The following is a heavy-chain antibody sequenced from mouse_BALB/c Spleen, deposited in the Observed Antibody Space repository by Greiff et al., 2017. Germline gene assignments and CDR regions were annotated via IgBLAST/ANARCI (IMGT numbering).Heavy chain of an antibody. CDR1: GFTFSSFG. CDR2: ISSGSSTI. J-gene: IGHJ4*01. Sequence: EVMLVESGGGLVQPGGSRKLSCAASGFTFSSFGMHWVRQAPEKGLEWVAYISSGSSTIYYADTVKGRFTISRDNPKNTLFLQMTSLRSEDTAMYYCARSGNWAYYYAMDYWGQGTSVTVSS. V-gene: IGHV5-17*02. CDR3: ARSGNWAYYYAMDY. D-gene: IGHD4-1*01.